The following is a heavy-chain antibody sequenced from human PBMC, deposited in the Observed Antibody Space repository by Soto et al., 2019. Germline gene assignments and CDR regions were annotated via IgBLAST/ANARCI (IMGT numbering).Heavy chain of an antibody. J-gene: IGHJ4*02. CDR1: GITFSSYA. CDR2: ITPSRGST. Sequence: GGPLRLSCADSGITFSSYAMSWVLLAPGKGLEWVSAITPSRGSTSYADSVKGRLTISRDKFKNTLYLQMDSLRAEDTAVYYCAKKAGYSGYDPFDDWGQGT. D-gene: IGHD5-12*01. V-gene: IGHV3-23*01. CDR3: AKKAGYSGYDPFDD.